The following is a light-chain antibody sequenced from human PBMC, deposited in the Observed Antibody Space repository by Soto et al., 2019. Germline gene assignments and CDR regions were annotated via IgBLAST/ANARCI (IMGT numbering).Light chain of an antibody. V-gene: IGKV1-9*01. CDR1: QDISGC. Sequence: QLTQSPSSLSASVGDRVTITCRASQDISGCLAWFQQKPGKAPNLLIYATSTLHSGVPSRFSGSGSGTVFSLIISSLQPEDFATYYCHQLNEFPPTFGGGTKVEI. CDR3: HQLNEFPPT. J-gene: IGKJ4*01. CDR2: ATS.